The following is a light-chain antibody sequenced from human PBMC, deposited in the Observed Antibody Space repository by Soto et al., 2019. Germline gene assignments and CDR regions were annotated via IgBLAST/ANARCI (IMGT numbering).Light chain of an antibody. CDR3: CSYAGSSTWV. V-gene: IGLV2-23*01. Sequence: QSALTQPASVSGSPGQSTTISCTGTSSDVGIYNLVSWYQQHPGKAPKLMIYEGSKRPSGVSNRFSGAKSGITASLTISGLQAEDEADYYCCSYAGSSTWVFGGGTKLTVL. CDR1: SSDVGIYNL. J-gene: IGLJ3*02. CDR2: EGS.